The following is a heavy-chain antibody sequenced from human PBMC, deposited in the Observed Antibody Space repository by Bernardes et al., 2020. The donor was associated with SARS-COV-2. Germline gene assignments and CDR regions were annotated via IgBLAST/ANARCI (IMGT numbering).Heavy chain of an antibody. CDR3: SKDTTRYDILTGCDY. V-gene: IGHV3-23*01. CDR2: ISGSGGST. J-gene: IGHJ4*02. CDR1: GFTFSSYA. D-gene: IGHD3-9*01. Sequence: GGSLRLSCAASGFTFSSYAMSWIRKAPGKGLELVSAISGSGGSTYYADSVKGRFTISRDNSKNTLYRQMNSLRAEDTAVYYCSKDTTRYDILTGCDYWGQGTLVTVSS.